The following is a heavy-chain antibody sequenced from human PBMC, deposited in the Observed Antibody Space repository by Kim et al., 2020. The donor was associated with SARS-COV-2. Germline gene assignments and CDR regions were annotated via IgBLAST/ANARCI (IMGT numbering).Heavy chain of an antibody. Sequence: GGSLRLSCAASGFTFSSYGMHWVRQAPGKGLEWVAVISYDGSNKYYADSVKGRFTISRDNSKNTLYLQMNSLRAEDTAVYYCAKGEVSGWYYYYYYGMDVWGQGTTVTVSS. J-gene: IGHJ6*02. CDR1: GFTFSSYG. CDR3: AKGEVSGWYYYYYYGMDV. CDR2: ISYDGSNK. V-gene: IGHV3-30*18. D-gene: IGHD6-19*01.